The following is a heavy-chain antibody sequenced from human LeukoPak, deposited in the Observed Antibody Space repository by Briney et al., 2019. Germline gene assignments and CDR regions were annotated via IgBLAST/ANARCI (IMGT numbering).Heavy chain of an antibody. D-gene: IGHD3-10*01. J-gene: IGHJ5*02. CDR3: ARENMVRGVWSFFDRNWVDP. Sequence: ASVTLSYMSSGYSFTIYDKNWVRLAPGQGIEWLGWMNPNSGGTNYAQKFQGRVTKTRATSISTAYMELSRLRSDHTALYYCARENMVRGVWSFFDRNWVDPWGQGNLVTVSS. V-gene: IGHV1-2*02. CDR2: MNPNSGGT. CDR1: GYSFTIYD.